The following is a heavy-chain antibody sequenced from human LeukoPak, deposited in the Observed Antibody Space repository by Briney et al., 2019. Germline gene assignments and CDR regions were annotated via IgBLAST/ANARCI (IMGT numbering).Heavy chain of an antibody. CDR3: ARHAMIKVAFDS. J-gene: IGHJ4*02. V-gene: IGHV4-34*01. CDR1: GGSFSGYY. D-gene: IGHD3-22*01. Sequence: SETLSLTCAVYGGSFSGYYWSWIRQPPAKGLEWIGSIYHSGNTHYNPSLKSRGTISVDTSKNQFSLRLTSVTAADTAVYYCARHAMIKVAFDSWGQGTLVTVSS. CDR2: IYHSGNT.